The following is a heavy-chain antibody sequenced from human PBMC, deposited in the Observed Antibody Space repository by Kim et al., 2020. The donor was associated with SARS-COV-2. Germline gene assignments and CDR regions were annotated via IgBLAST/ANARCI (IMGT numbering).Heavy chain of an antibody. V-gene: IGHV3-33*01. CDR3: ARDVHFVSWSSLADI. Sequence: GGSLRLSCVASGFTFGSYAMHWVRQAPGKGLEWIGVTWYDGSNEYYADSVRGRFSISRDNSKNILYLQMTSLNAEDTAIYYCARDVHFVSWSSLADIWR. CDR1: GFTFGSYA. D-gene: IGHD3-10*01. J-gene: IGHJ3*02. CDR2: TWYDGSNE.